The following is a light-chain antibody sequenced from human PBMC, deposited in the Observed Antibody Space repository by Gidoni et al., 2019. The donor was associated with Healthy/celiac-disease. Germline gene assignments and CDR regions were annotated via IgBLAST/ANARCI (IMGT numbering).Light chain of an antibody. CDR2: AAS. V-gene: IGKV1-39*01. Sequence: DIQMTQSPSSLSASVGDRVTITCRASQSISRYLNWYQQKPGKAPKLLIYAASSLQSGVPSRFSGSGSGTDFTLTISSLQPEDFATYYCQQSYSTVFTFXPXTKVDIK. J-gene: IGKJ3*01. CDR3: QQSYSTVFT. CDR1: QSISRY.